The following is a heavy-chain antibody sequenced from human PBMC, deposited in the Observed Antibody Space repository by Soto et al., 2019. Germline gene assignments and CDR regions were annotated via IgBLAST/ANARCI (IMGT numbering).Heavy chain of an antibody. Sequence: SETLSLTCAVYGGSFSGYYWSWIRQPPGKGLEWIGKINHSGSTNYNPSLKSRVTISVDTSKNQFSLKLSSVTAADTAVYYCARGRLGRVRGFLPDYYYYYGMDVWGQGTTVTVSS. D-gene: IGHD3-10*01. CDR3: ARGRLGRVRGFLPDYYYYYGMDV. CDR2: INHSGST. V-gene: IGHV4-34*01. CDR1: GGSFSGYY. J-gene: IGHJ6*02.